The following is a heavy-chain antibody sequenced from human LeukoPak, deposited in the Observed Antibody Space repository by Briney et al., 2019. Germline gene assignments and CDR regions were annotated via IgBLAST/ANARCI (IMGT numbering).Heavy chain of an antibody. D-gene: IGHD5-18*01. CDR2: ISYDGSNK. CDR3: ARDRIQLWSLDY. Sequence: GGSLRLSCAASGFTFSSYAMHWVRQAPGKGLEWVAVISYDGSNKYYADSVKGRSTISRDNSKNTLYLQMNSLRAEDTAVYYCARDRIQLWSLDYWGQGTLVTVSS. J-gene: IGHJ4*02. CDR1: GFTFSSYA. V-gene: IGHV3-30-3*01.